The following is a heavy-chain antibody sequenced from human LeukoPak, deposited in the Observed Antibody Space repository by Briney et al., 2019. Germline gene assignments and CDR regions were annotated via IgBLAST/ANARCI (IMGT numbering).Heavy chain of an antibody. CDR2: IYPGDSDT. D-gene: IGHD4-17*01. J-gene: IGHJ4*02. V-gene: IGHV5-51*01. CDR1: GYSFTSYW. CDR3: ARHDGTTVSNRRADY. Sequence: GESLKISCKGSGYSFTSYWIGWVRQMPGKGLEWMGIIYPGDSDTRYSPTFQGQVTISADKSISTAYLQWSSLKASDTAMYYCARHDGTTVSNRRADYWGQGTLVTVS.